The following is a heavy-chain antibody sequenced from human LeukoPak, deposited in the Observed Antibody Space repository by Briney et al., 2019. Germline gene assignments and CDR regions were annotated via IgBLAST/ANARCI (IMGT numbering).Heavy chain of an antibody. J-gene: IGHJ4*02. Sequence: GGSLRLSCAASGFTLSSSGIHWVRQAPGKGLEWLAAITNDGINKYFADSVKGRFTISRDNSRNTVSLQLNSLRAEDTAVYYCARVISVAGYDYWGQGTLVTVSS. CDR3: ARVISVAGYDY. D-gene: IGHD6-19*01. V-gene: IGHV3-30*03. CDR2: ITNDGINK. CDR1: GFTLSSSG.